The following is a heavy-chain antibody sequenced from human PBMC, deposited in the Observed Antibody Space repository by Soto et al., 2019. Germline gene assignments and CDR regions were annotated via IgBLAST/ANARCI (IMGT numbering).Heavy chain of an antibody. D-gene: IGHD3-16*01. Sequence: EVQLLESGGGLVQPGGSLRLSCAASGFTFSSYAMSWVRQAPGKGLECVSTISAGGDSTYSADSVKGRFTISRDNSKNTLYLQMNSLRAEDTAIYYCAKACGSTMLALLIDALDIWGQGTMVTVSP. J-gene: IGHJ3*02. CDR2: ISAGGDST. CDR3: AKACGSTMLALLIDALDI. V-gene: IGHV3-23*01. CDR1: GFTFSSYA.